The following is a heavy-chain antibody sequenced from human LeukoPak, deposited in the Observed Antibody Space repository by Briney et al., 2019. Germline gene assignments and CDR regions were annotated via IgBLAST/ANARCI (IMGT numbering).Heavy chain of an antibody. CDR2: ISSSGSTI. D-gene: IGHD1-26*01. Sequence: QPGGSLRLSCAASGFTFSSYEMNWVRQAPGKGLEWVSYISSSGSTIYYPDSVKGRFTISRDNAKNSLYLQMNSQRAEDTAVYYCARTVGATDSLDYWGQGPLVTVSS. V-gene: IGHV3-48*03. CDR1: GFTFSSYE. CDR3: ARTVGATDSLDY. J-gene: IGHJ4*02.